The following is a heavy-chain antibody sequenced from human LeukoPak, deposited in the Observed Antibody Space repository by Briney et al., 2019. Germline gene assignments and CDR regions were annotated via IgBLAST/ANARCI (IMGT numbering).Heavy chain of an antibody. Sequence: PGGSLRLSCAASGFTFSSYWMSWVRQAPGKGLEWVAHINQDGSEKYYVDSVKGRFTISRDNAKNSLYLQMNSLRAEDTAVYYCAGNDYGNWFDPWGQGTLVTVSS. CDR3: AGNDYGNWFDP. V-gene: IGHV3-7*01. J-gene: IGHJ5*02. CDR2: INQDGSEK. CDR1: GFTFSSYW. D-gene: IGHD4-17*01.